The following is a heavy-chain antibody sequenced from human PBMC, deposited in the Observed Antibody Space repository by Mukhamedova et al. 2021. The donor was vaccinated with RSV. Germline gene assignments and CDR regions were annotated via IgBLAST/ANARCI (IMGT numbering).Heavy chain of an antibody. D-gene: IGHD3-22*01. J-gene: IGHJ4*02. V-gene: IGHV1-8*01. CDR2: MNPNSGNT. Sequence: EYMGWMNPNSGNTGYAQKFQCRVTMTRNTSISTAYMELSSLRSEDTAVYYCARRYDSSGYYFGYWGQGTLVTVSS. CDR3: ARRYDSSGYYFGY.